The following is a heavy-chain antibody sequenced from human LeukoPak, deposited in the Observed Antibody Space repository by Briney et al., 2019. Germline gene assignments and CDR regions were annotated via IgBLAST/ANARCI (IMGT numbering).Heavy chain of an antibody. V-gene: IGHV4-59*01. CDR3: ARVYSSGSDY. J-gene: IGHJ4*02. CDR2: IYYSGST. CDR1: GGSISSYY. D-gene: IGHD6-19*01. Sequence: SETLSLTCTVSGGSISSYYWSWIRQPPGKGLELIGYIYYSGSTNYNPSLKSRVTISVDTSKNQFSLKLSSVTAADTAVYYCARVYSSGSDYWGQGTLVTVSS.